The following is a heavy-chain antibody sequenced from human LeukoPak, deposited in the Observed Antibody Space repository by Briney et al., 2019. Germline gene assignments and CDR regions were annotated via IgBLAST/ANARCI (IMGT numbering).Heavy chain of an antibody. V-gene: IGHV3-66*01. CDR1: GFNFRSAW. D-gene: IGHD1-7*01. Sequence: PGGSLRLSCTASGFNFRSAWMCWVRQAPGKGLEWVSVIYSGGSTYYADSVKGRFTISRDNSKNTLYLQMNSLRAEDTAVYYCARVYYNWNSYYYFDYWGQGTLVTVSS. CDR2: IYSGGST. J-gene: IGHJ4*02. CDR3: ARVYYNWNSYYYFDY.